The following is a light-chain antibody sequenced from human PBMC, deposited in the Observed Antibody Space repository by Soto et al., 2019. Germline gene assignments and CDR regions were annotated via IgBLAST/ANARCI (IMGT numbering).Light chain of an antibody. V-gene: IGKV3-20*01. CDR3: QQYGGSPRT. CDR2: DAS. Sequence: EIVLTQSPGTLSLSPGERATLSCRASQSFSSSSLAWYQQKRGQAPRLLIHDASSRATGIPDRFSGSGYGTDFTLTISRLEPEDFAVSYCQQYGGSPRTFGKGTKVEVK. J-gene: IGKJ1*01. CDR1: QSFSSSS.